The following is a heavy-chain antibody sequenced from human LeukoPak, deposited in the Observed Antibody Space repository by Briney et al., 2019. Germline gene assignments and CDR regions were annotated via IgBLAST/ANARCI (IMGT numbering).Heavy chain of an antibody. D-gene: IGHD3-10*01. CDR1: GFTFSNAW. CDR3: VRWGVEAGMDC. CDR2: INPDGSDT. V-gene: IGHV3-7*01. Sequence: GGSLRLSCAASGFTFSNAWMNWVRQAPGKGLEWVANINPDGSDTTYVDSVKGRFIISRDNAKKSLLLQMNSLRVEETSVYYCVRWGVEAGMDCWGQGSLVTVSS. J-gene: IGHJ4*02.